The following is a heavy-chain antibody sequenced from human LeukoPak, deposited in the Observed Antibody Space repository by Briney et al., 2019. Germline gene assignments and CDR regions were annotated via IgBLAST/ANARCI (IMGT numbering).Heavy chain of an antibody. CDR2: IIPIFGTA. D-gene: IGHD3-3*01. V-gene: IGHV1-69*01. Sequence: SVKVSCKASGGTFSSYAISWVRQAPGQGLEWMGGIIPIFGTANYAQKFQGRVTITADESTSTAYMELSSLRSEDTAVYYCASGEGDFWSGYPLAMDVWGNGTTVTVSS. CDR1: GGTFSSYA. CDR3: ASGEGDFWSGYPLAMDV. J-gene: IGHJ6*04.